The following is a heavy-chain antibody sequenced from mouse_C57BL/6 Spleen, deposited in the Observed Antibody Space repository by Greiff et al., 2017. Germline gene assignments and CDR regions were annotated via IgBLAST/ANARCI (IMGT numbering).Heavy chain of an antibody. J-gene: IGHJ4*01. Sequence: QVQLQQSGAELVRPGASVKLSCKASGYTFTDYYINWVKQRPGQGLEWIAMIYPGSGNTYYNEKFKGKATLTAEKSSSTAYMQLSSLTSEDSAVYFCARRGIYYGNYGDAMDYWGQGTSVTVSS. CDR3: ARRGIYYGNYGDAMDY. D-gene: IGHD2-1*01. CDR1: GYTFTDYY. CDR2: IYPGSGNT. V-gene: IGHV1-76*01.